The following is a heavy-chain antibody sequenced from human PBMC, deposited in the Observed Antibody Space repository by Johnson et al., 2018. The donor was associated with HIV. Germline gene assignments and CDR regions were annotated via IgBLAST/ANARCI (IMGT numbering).Heavy chain of an antibody. CDR3: ARDPPSYGSGSYFRAFDI. CDR1: GFTFSRYW. J-gene: IGHJ3*02. Sequence: VQLVESGGGLVQPGGSLRLSCAASGFTFSRYWMDWVRQAPGKGLVWVSRIKSDGSSTAYADSVKDRFTISRDNAKNTLYLQMNSLRAEDTAVYYCARDPPSYGSGSYFRAFDIWGQGTMVTVSS. CDR2: IKSDGSST. D-gene: IGHD3-10*01. V-gene: IGHV3-74*01.